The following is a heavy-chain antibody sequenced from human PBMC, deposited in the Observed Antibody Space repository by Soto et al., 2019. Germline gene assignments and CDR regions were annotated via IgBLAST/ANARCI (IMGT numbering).Heavy chain of an antibody. J-gene: IGHJ6*02. D-gene: IGHD2-15*01. CDR3: AGAGCDGGSCYTLVGLRYGMDV. CDR2: ISYDGSNK. Sequence: QVQLVESGGGVVQPGRSLRLSCAASGFSFSSYAMHWVRQAPGKGLEWVAVISYDGSNKYYADSVKGRFTISRDNSKNTLYLQMNSVRAEDTAVYYCAGAGCDGGSCYTLVGLRYGMDVWGQGTTVTVSS. CDR1: GFSFSSYA. V-gene: IGHV3-30-3*01.